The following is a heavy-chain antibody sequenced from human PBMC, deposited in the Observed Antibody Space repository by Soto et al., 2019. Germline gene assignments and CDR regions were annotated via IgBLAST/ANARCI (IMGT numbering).Heavy chain of an antibody. D-gene: IGHD5-18*01. Sequence: QVQLVQSGAEVKKPGSSVKVSCKASGGTFSSYAISWVRQAPGQGLEWMGGIIPIFGTANYAQKFQGRVTTPADQSTSTAYMELSSLRSEAPAVYYCATLGGTAMVKIAYWDPGTLVTVSS. CDR1: GGTFSSYA. V-gene: IGHV1-69*01. CDR3: ATLGGTAMVKIAY. J-gene: IGHJ4*02. CDR2: IIPIFGTA.